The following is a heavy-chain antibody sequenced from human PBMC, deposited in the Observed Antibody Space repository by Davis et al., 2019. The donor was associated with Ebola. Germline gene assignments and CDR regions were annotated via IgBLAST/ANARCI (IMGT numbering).Heavy chain of an antibody. V-gene: IGHV3-53*01. Sequence: PGGSLRLSCAASGFTVSSNYMSWVRQAPGKGLEWVSVIYSGGSTYYADSVKGRFTISRDNSKNTLYLQMNSLRAEDTAVYYCAKVRDDSSGYYPGYYYGMDVWGQGTTVTVSS. J-gene: IGHJ6*02. CDR2: IYSGGST. CDR3: AKVRDDSSGYYPGYYYGMDV. D-gene: IGHD3-22*01. CDR1: GFTVSSNY.